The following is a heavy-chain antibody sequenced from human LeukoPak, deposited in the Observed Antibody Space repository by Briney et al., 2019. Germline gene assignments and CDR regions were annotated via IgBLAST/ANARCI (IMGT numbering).Heavy chain of an antibody. D-gene: IGHD3-10*01. V-gene: IGHV3-23*01. CDR1: GFTFSSYA. J-gene: IGHJ3*02. CDR3: AKSLYYYGSGSYYTIYAFDI. Sequence: GGSLRLSCAASGFTFSSYAVSWVRQAPGKGLEWVSAISGSGGSTYYADSVKGRFTISRDNSKNTLYLQMNSLRAEDTGVYYCAKSLYYYGSGSYYTIYAFDIWGQGTTVTVSS. CDR2: ISGSGGST.